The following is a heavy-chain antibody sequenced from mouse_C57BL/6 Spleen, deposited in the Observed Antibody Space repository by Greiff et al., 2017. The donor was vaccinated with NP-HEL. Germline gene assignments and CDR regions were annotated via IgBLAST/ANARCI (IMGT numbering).Heavy chain of an antibody. V-gene: IGHV2-9-1*01. J-gene: IGHJ3*01. CDR3: ARRGTTVVGEAWFAY. D-gene: IGHD1-1*01. CDR1: GFSLTSYA. CDR2: IWTGGGT. Sequence: VKLVESGPGLVAPSQSLSITCTVSGFSLTSYAISWVRQPPGKGLEWLGVIWTGGGTNYNSALKSRLSISKDNSKGQIFLKMNSLQTDDTARYYCARRGTTVVGEAWFAYWGQGTLVTVSA.